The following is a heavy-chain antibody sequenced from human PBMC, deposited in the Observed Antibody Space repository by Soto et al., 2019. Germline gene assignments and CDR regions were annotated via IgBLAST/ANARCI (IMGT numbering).Heavy chain of an antibody. V-gene: IGHV5-51*01. D-gene: IGHD6-19*01. CDR3: ARAAVAVAAHEYRYWFDP. J-gene: IGHJ5*02. CDR1: GYRFIDEW. CDR2: IYPRDSDT. Sequence: GESLKISCKGSGYRFIDEWIGWVRQMPGKGLEWMGIIYPRDSDTRYSPSFQGQVTISADKSISTAYLQWSSLKASDTAMYYCARAAVAVAAHEYRYWFDPWGQGTLVTVSS.